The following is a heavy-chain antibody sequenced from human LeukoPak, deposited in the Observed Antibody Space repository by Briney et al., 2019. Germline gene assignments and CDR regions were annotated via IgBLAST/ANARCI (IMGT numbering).Heavy chain of an antibody. CDR2: ISTMSNYI. V-gene: IGHV3-21*01. Sequence: GGSLRLSCAASGFDFSTYAINWVRQAPGKGLEWVSSISTMSNYIFYGDSVKGRFTISRDNAKNSVYLQMNSLRPEDTAVYYCSRDRLGGLDLWGQGTPVTVSS. CDR3: SRDRLGGLDL. D-gene: IGHD5-12*01. CDR1: GFDFSTYA. J-gene: IGHJ5*02.